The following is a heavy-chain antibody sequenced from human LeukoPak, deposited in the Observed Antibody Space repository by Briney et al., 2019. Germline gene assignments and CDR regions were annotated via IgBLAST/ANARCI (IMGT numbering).Heavy chain of an antibody. CDR3: ATRLDYAAYY. Sequence: ASVKVSCKASGYTFTSYDINWVRQATGQGLEWMGWMNPNSGNTGYAQKFQGRVTMTRNTSISTAYMELSSLKASDTAMYYCATRLDYAAYYWGQGTLVTVSS. D-gene: IGHD4-17*01. J-gene: IGHJ4*02. CDR2: MNPNSGNT. CDR1: GYTFTSYD. V-gene: IGHV1-8*01.